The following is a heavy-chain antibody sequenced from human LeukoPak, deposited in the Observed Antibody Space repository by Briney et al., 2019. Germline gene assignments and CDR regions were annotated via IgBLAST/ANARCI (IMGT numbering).Heavy chain of an antibody. D-gene: IGHD4-17*01. V-gene: IGHV4-59*11. CDR1: GDSFSSHY. CDR3: ARDLVTVTKGFDI. J-gene: IGHJ3*02. CDR2: ISYIGST. Sequence: PSETLSLTCTVSGDSFSSHYWTWIRQPPGKGLEWIGYISYIGSTNYSPSLKSRVTISIDTSKHQFSLKLTSVTAADTAVYYCARDLVTVTKGFDIWGQGTMVSVSS.